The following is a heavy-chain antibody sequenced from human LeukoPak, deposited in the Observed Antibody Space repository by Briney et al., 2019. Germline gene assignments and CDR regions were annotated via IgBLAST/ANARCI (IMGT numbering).Heavy chain of an antibody. CDR3: AREIAARLYNWFDP. D-gene: IGHD6-6*01. V-gene: IGHV1-18*01. Sequence: ASVKVSCKASGYTFTSYGISWVRQAPGQGLEWMGWISAYNGNTNCAQKLQGRVTMTTDTSTSTAYMELRSLRSDDTAVYYCAREIAARLYNWFDPWGQGTLVTVSS. CDR1: GYTFTSYG. J-gene: IGHJ5*02. CDR2: ISAYNGNT.